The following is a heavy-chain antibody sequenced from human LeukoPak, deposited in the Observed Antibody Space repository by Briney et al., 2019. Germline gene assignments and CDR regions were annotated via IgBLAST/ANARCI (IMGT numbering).Heavy chain of an antibody. CDR2: ISGSGGST. Sequence: GGSLRLSCAASGFTFSSYAMSWVRQAPGKGLEWVSAISGSGGSTYYADSVKGRFTISRDNSKNTLYLQMNSLRAEDTAVYYCVKGTTVTTFEYLQHWGQGTLVTVSS. V-gene: IGHV3-23*01. CDR1: GFTFSSYA. D-gene: IGHD4-17*01. CDR3: VKGTTVTTFEYLQH. J-gene: IGHJ1*01.